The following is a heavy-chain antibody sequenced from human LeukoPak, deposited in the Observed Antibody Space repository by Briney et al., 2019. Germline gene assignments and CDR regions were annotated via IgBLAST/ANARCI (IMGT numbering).Heavy chain of an antibody. CDR1: GFTFRGYW. Sequence: GGSLRLSCAASGFTFRGYWMSWVRQAPGKGLEWVANIKQDGSEKYYVDSVKGRFTISRDNAKNSLYLQMNSLRAEDTAVYYCARDRGYYYGDSTEGFDYWGQGTLVTVSS. V-gene: IGHV3-7*01. CDR2: IKQDGSEK. J-gene: IGHJ4*02. CDR3: ARDRGYYYGDSTEGFDY. D-gene: IGHD3-10*01.